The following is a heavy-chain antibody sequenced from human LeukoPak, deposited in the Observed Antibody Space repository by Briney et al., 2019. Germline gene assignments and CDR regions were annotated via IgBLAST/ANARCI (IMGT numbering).Heavy chain of an antibody. J-gene: IGHJ5*02. D-gene: IGHD3-10*01. CDR2: IYPADSST. Sequence: ESLRIPCKASGYGFSNYWIGWVRQLPGKGPEWVGFIYPADSSTRYSPSFQGQVTISADKSISTAYLQWSSLKASDTAMYYCARRYYHTTEFDPWGQGTLVTISS. V-gene: IGHV5-51*01. CDR3: ARRYYHTTEFDP. CDR1: GYGFSNYW.